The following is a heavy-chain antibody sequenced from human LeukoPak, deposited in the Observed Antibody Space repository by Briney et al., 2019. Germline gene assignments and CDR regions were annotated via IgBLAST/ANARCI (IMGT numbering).Heavy chain of an antibody. CDR2: IKSDGSST. Sequence: PGGSLRLSCAASGFTFSCYWMHWVRQAPGKGLVWVSRIKSDGSSTSYADSVKGRFTISRDNAKNTLHLQMNSLRAEDTAVYYCGKGGATLFDYWGQGTLVTVSS. CDR1: GFTFSCYW. D-gene: IGHD1-26*01. CDR3: GKGGATLFDY. J-gene: IGHJ4*02. V-gene: IGHV3-74*01.